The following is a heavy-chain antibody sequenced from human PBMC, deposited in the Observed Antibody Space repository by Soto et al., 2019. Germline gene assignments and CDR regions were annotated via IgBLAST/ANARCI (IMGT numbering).Heavy chain of an antibody. Sequence: EVQLLESGGGLVQPGGSLRLSCAASGFTFSSYAMSWVRQAPGKGLEWVSAISGSGGSTYYADSVKGRFTISRDNSNNTLYRQTNRLSAEDTAVYSCAKDGRRFLEWVVEDAFDIWGPGTMVTVSS. CDR1: GFTFSSYA. J-gene: IGHJ3*02. V-gene: IGHV3-23*01. CDR3: AKDGRRFLEWVVEDAFDI. CDR2: ISGSGGST. D-gene: IGHD3-3*01.